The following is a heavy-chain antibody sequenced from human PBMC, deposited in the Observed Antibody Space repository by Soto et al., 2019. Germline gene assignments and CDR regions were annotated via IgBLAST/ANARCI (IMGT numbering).Heavy chain of an antibody. J-gene: IGHJ4*02. CDR2: ISGSGGST. D-gene: IGHD6-13*01. V-gene: IGHV3-23*01. CDR3: AKDQGSSWYEIDY. Sequence: EVQLLESGGGLVQPGGSLRLCCAASRFTFSNYAVTWVRQAPGKGLEWVSTISGSGGSTYYADSVKGRFTISRDNSKNTLYLQMNSLRAEDTALYYCAKDQGSSWYEIDYWGQGTLVTVSS. CDR1: RFTFSNYA.